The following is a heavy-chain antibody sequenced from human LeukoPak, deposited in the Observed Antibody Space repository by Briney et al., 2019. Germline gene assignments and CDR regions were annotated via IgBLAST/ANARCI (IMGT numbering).Heavy chain of an antibody. J-gene: IGHJ5*02. CDR2: INHSGSA. V-gene: IGHV4-34*01. CDR1: GGSFSGYY. Sequence: SETLSLTCAVYGGSFSGYYWSWIRQPPGKGLEWIGEINHSGSANYNPSLKSRVTIPVDTSKNQFSLKLSSVTAADTAVYYCARRADSSSYQPWGQGTLVTVSS. D-gene: IGHD6-6*01. CDR3: ARRADSSSYQP.